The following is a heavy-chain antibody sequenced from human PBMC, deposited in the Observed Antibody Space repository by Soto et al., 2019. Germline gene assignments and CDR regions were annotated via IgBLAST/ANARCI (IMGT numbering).Heavy chain of an antibody. D-gene: IGHD2-15*01. V-gene: IGHV1-46*03. CDR2: INPSGGST. Sequence: GASVKVSCKASGYTFTSYYMHWVRQAPGQGLEWMGIINPSGGSTSYAQKFQGRVTMTRDTSTSTVYMELSSLRSEDTAVYYCARDVVVVAATLSRPPGAFDIWGQGTMVTVSS. CDR3: ARDVVVVAATLSRPPGAFDI. CDR1: GYTFTSYY. J-gene: IGHJ3*02.